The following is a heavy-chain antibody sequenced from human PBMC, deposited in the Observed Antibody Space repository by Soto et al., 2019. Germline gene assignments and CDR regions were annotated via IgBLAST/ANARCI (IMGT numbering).Heavy chain of an antibody. D-gene: IGHD2-2*01. CDR3: ARGLVVPAANWYFFVPGPDAFDI. V-gene: IGHV1-18*01. Sequence: ASVKVSCKASGYTFTSYGISWVRQAPGQGLEWMGWISAYNGNTNYAQKLQGRVTMTTDTSTSTAYMELRSLRSDDAAVYYCARGLVVPAANWYFFVPGPDAFDIWGQGTMVTVSS. CDR1: GYTFTSYG. J-gene: IGHJ3*02. CDR2: ISAYNGNT.